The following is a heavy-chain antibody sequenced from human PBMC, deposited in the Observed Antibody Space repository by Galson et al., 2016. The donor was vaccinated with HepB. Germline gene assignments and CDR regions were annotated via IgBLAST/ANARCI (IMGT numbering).Heavy chain of an antibody. Sequence: SLRLSCAASGFIFSRYAMSWVRQAPGKGLEVVSSISRSGDSTDYADSVKGRFTISRDNSKNTLSLQMNSLTADDTAIYYCVQGSTAPAVWGKGTTVTVSS. CDR2: ISRSGDST. CDR1: GFIFSRYA. D-gene: IGHD2-2*01. V-gene: IGHV3-23*01. CDR3: VQGSTAPAV. J-gene: IGHJ6*04.